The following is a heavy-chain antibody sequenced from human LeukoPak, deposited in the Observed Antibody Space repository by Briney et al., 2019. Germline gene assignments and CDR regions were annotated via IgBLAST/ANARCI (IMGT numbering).Heavy chain of an antibody. Sequence: SETLSLTCAVYGGSFSGYYWSWIRQPPGKGLEWIGEINHSGSTNYNPSLKSRVTISVDTSKNQFSLKLSSVTAADTAVYYCARLVVVITQFDYWGQGTLVTVSS. J-gene: IGHJ4*02. CDR3: ARLVVVITQFDY. D-gene: IGHD3-22*01. CDR2: INHSGST. CDR1: GGSFSGYY. V-gene: IGHV4-34*01.